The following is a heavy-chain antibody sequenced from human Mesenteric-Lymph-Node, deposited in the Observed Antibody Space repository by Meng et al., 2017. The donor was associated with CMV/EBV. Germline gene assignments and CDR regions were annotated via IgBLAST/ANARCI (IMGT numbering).Heavy chain of an antibody. Sequence: GGSLRLSCAASGFTFSGYWMHWVRQAPGKGLVWVSRINSDGSSTSYADSVKGRFTIFRDNAKNTLYLQMDSLRAEDTAVHYCARDGYSYGLGAFDVWGQGTMVTVSS. CDR2: INSDGSST. J-gene: IGHJ3*01. CDR1: GFTFSGYW. CDR3: ARDGYSYGLGAFDV. V-gene: IGHV3-74*01. D-gene: IGHD5-18*01.